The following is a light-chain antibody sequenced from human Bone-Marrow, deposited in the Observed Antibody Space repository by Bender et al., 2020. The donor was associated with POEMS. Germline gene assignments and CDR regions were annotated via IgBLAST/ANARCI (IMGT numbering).Light chain of an antibody. J-gene: IGLJ2*01. CDR3: GTWNMSPYIMV. CDR2: DND. CDR1: SANIGSNT. Sequence: QPVLTQPPSASATPGQRVIISCSGSSANIGSNTVNWYQQLPGAAPKLVIYDNDQRPTGIPDRFSGSKSGTSATLGITALQTGDEADYYCGTWNMSPYIMVFGGGTKLTVL. V-gene: IGLV1-51*01.